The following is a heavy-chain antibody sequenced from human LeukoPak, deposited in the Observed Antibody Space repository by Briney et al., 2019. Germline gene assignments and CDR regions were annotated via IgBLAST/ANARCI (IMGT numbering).Heavy chain of an antibody. Sequence: PGGSLRLSCAASGFTFSSYGMHWVRQAPGKGLEWVTFIRYDGSNKYYADSVKGRFTISRDNSKNTLYLQMNSLRAEDTAVYYCAKDRVDYYYDSSGYYGHYWGQGTLVTVSS. CDR3: AKDRVDYYYDSSGYYGHY. V-gene: IGHV3-30*02. J-gene: IGHJ4*02. CDR2: IRYDGSNK. CDR1: GFTFSSYG. D-gene: IGHD3-22*01.